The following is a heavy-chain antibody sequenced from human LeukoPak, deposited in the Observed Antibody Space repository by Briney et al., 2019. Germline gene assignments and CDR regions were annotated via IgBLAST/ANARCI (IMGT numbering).Heavy chain of an antibody. Sequence: GGSLRLSCAASGFTFSSYAMSWVRRAPWKGLEWVSAITGDGVKTYYADSVKGRFTISRDNSKNTLYLQINSLGAEDTALYYCAKPRVPGQSYFDNWGQGTLVTVSS. D-gene: IGHD1-14*01. CDR2: ITGDGVKT. CDR3: AKPRVPGQSYFDN. J-gene: IGHJ4*02. CDR1: GFTFSSYA. V-gene: IGHV3-23*01.